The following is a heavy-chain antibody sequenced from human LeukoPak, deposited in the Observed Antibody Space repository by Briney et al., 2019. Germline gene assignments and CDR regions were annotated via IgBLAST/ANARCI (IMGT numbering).Heavy chain of an antibody. CDR1: GFTFDDYA. CDR3: AKSGQIGAEYFDWSIDY. D-gene: IGHD3-9*01. CDR2: ISWNSGSI. Sequence: PGRSLRLSCAASGFTFDDYAMHWVRQAPGKGLEWVSGISWNSGSIGYADSVKGRFTISRDNAKNSLYLQMNSLRAEDTALYCCAKSGQIGAEYFDWSIDYWGQGTLVTVSS. V-gene: IGHV3-9*01. J-gene: IGHJ4*02.